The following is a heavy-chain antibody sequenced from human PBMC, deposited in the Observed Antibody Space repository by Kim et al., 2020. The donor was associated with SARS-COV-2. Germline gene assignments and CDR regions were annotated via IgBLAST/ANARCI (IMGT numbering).Heavy chain of an antibody. J-gene: IGHJ4*02. V-gene: IGHV1-18*01. Sequence: YAQKLQGRVTMTTDTSTSTAYMELRSLRSDDTAVYYCARASSSWWNYFDYWGQGTLVTVSS. D-gene: IGHD6-13*01. CDR3: ARASSSWWNYFDY.